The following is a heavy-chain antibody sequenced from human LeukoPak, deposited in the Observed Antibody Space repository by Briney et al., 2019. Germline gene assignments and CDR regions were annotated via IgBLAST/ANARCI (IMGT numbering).Heavy chain of an antibody. CDR3: ARDYYDSSGYHGLDY. D-gene: IGHD3-22*01. CDR1: GFTFSSYS. V-gene: IGHV3-48*04. J-gene: IGHJ4*02. Sequence: PGGSLRLSCAASGFTFSSYSMNWVRQAPGKGLEWVSYISSSSSTIYCADSVKGRFTISRDNAKNSLYLQMNSLRAEDTAVYYCARDYYDSSGYHGLDYWGQGTLVTVSS. CDR2: ISSSSSTI.